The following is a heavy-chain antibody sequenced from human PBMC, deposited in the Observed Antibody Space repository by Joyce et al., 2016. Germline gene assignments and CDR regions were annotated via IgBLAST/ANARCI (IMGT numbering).Heavy chain of an antibody. Sequence: QLQLRESGPGLVKPSETLSLTCTVSGASLSSGGYYWAWVRQPPGKGLEWVGTIYYAGNTYYNPSLKSRVTMSVDTAKNQFSLNLNSVTAADTAVYYCARAKFGRGYVYGYDLLDSWGQGTLVSVSS. CDR1: GASLSSGGYY. CDR2: IYYAGNT. D-gene: IGHD5-18*01. V-gene: IGHV4-39*07. J-gene: IGHJ4*02. CDR3: ARAKFGRGYVYGYDLLDS.